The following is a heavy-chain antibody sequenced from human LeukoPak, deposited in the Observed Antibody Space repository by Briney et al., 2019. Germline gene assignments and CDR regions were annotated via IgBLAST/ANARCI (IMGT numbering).Heavy chain of an antibody. J-gene: IGHJ4*02. D-gene: IGHD3-22*01. CDR1: RGSFISYA. V-gene: IGHV1-69*13. Sequence: SVKVSCKASRGSFISYAIGWVRQAPGRGLEWMGGITPMFGTANYVQKFQGRVTISADESTSTAYMELRSVRSEDTAVYYCVRDGSYYDSRGYYYLYWGQGTLVTVSS. CDR2: ITPMFGTA. CDR3: VRDGSYYDSRGYYYLY.